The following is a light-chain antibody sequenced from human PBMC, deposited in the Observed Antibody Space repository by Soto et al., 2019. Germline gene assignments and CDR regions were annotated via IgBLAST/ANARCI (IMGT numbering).Light chain of an antibody. CDR2: AAS. CDR1: QAVPNN. V-gene: IGKV1-9*01. J-gene: IGKJ5*01. Sequence: DIHLTQSPSFLSASVGDRVTITCRPSQAVPNNKAWYKQKQGKAPKILSYAASTLQSGVPSRFRGSGSGTDFTLTISCLKSEDFATYYCQQYYSYPITFGQGTRLEI. CDR3: QQYYSYPIT.